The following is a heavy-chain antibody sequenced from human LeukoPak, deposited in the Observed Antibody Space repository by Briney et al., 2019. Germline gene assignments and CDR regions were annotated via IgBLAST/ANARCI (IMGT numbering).Heavy chain of an antibody. J-gene: IGHJ4*02. CDR3: ARALTRGGSLPD. CDR1: GGTFSSYA. CDR2: IIPIFGTA. Sequence: SVKVSCKASGGTFSSYAISWVRRAPGQGLEWMGGIIPIFGTANYAQKFQGRVTITADESTSTAYMELSSLRSEDTAVYYCARALTRGGSLPDWGQGTLVTVSS. V-gene: IGHV1-69*13. D-gene: IGHD2-15*01.